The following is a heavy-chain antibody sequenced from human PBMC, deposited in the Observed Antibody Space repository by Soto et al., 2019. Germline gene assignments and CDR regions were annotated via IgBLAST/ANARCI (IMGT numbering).Heavy chain of an antibody. J-gene: IGHJ3*02. Sequence: GGSLRLSCTASGFTFGDYAMSWFRQAPGKGLEWVGFIRSKAYGGTTEYAASVKGRFTISRDDSKSIAYLQMNSLKTEDTAVYYCTRDRTYSSSWFFAFDIWGQGTMVTVSS. CDR3: TRDRTYSSSWFFAFDI. CDR2: IRSKAYGGTT. V-gene: IGHV3-49*03. D-gene: IGHD6-13*01. CDR1: GFTFGDYA.